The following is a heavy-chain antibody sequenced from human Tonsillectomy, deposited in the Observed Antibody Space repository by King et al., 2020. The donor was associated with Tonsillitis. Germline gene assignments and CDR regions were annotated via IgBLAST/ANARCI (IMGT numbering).Heavy chain of an antibody. CDR1: GGSISSYY. CDR3: AREESYYGSGSYLAY. CDR2: IYTSGST. J-gene: IGHJ4*02. V-gene: IGHV4-4*07. Sequence: VQLQESGPGLVKPSETLSLTCTVSGGSISSYYWSWIRQPAGKGLEWIGRIYTSGSTNYNPSLKSRVTMSVDMSKNQFSLKLSSVTAADTAVYYCAREESYYGSGSYLAYWGQGTLVTVSS. D-gene: IGHD3-10*01.